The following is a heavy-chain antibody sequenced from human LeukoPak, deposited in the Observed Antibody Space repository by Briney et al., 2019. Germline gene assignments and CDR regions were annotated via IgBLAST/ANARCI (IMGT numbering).Heavy chain of an antibody. V-gene: IGHV3-43*02. CDR2: ISWDGGNT. J-gene: IGHJ4*02. CDR1: GFTFDNFA. Sequence: GGSLRLSCAASGFTFDNFAMHWVRQPPGKGLEWVSLISWDGGNTYSADAVKGRFTISRENSKNSLYLQIDSLTTEDTAFYYCAKDAVGAAAGYYIDSWGQGTLVTVSP. CDR3: AKDAVGAAAGYYIDS. D-gene: IGHD6-13*01.